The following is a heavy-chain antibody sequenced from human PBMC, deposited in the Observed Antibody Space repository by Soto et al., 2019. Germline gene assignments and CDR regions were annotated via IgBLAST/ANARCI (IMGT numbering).Heavy chain of an antibody. CDR1: GFTFSSYG. D-gene: IGHD6-19*01. V-gene: IGHV3-30*03. CDR2: ISYDGSNK. J-gene: IGHJ4*02. Sequence: QVQLLESGGGVVQPGRSLRLSCAASGFTFSSYGMHWVRQAPGKGLEWVAVISYDGSNKYYADSVKGRFTISRDNSKNTLYLQMNSLRAEDTAVYYCAIYSSGWYPLAYWGQGTLVTVSS. CDR3: AIYSSGWYPLAY.